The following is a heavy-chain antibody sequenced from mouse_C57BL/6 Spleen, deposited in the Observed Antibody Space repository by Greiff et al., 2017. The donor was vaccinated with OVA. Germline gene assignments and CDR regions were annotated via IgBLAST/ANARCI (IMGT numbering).Heavy chain of an antibody. V-gene: IGHV10-1*01. CDR2: IRSKSNNYAT. CDR1: GFSFNTYA. CDR3: VRYYYGAMDY. D-gene: IGHD1-1*01. Sequence: EVQLVESGGGLVQPKGSLKLSCAASGFSFNTYAMNWVRQAPGKGLEWVARIRSKSNNYATYYADSVKDRFTISRDDSESMLYLQMNNLKTEDTAMYYCVRYYYGAMDYWGQGTSVTVSS. J-gene: IGHJ4*01.